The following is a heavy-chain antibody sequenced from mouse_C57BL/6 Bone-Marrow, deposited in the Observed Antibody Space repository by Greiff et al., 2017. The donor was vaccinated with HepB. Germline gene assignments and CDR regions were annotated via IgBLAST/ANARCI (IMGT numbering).Heavy chain of an antibody. Sequence: LVESGPELVKPGASVKISCKASGYAFSSSWMNWVKQRPGKGLEWIGRIYPGDGDTNYNGKFKGKATLTADKSSSTAYMQLSSLTSEDSAVYFCARRDYYYDDWGQGTTLTVSS. J-gene: IGHJ2*01. CDR2: IYPGDGDT. CDR1: GYAFSSSW. CDR3: ARRDYYYDD. V-gene: IGHV1-82*01. D-gene: IGHD1-1*01.